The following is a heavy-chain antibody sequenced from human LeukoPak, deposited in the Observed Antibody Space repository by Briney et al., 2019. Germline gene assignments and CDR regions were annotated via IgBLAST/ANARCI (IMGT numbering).Heavy chain of an antibody. Sequence: GGSLRLSCAASGFTFSNYGMHWVRQAPGKGLEWVAFVRSDESNKYYADSVKGRFTISRDDSKSTLYLQMNSLRAEDTAVYYCAKPIQLTPVAAAGAVAYWGQGTLVTVSS. J-gene: IGHJ4*02. CDR1: GFTFSNYG. CDR3: AKPIQLTPVAAAGAVAY. V-gene: IGHV3-30*02. D-gene: IGHD6-13*01. CDR2: VRSDESNK.